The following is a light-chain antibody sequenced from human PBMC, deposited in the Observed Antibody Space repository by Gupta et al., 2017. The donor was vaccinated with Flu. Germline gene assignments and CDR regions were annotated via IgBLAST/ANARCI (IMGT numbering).Light chain of an antibody. V-gene: IGLV3-1*01. J-gene: IGLJ2*01. CDR3: QTWATTTGM. CDR1: ELGDKY. CDR2: QDS. Sequence: SYELTQPPSVSVPPGQTASITCSGEELGDKYTSWYQQKAGQSPGLVMYQDSHRPSGIPERGSGSSSGKTATMTISGTQTLDESYDECQTWATTTGMVGGGTRLT.